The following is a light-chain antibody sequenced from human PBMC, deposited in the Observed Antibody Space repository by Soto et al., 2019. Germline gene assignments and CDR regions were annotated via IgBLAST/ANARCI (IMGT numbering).Light chain of an antibody. V-gene: IGKV3-20*01. CDR1: QSVSSNY. J-gene: IGKJ1*01. Sequence: EIVLTQSPGTLSFSPGERATLSCRASQSVSSNYLAWYQQKPGQPPRLLIYGTSSRATGIPDRFSGSGSGTDFTLTISRLEPEDFAVYYCQEHRTSPPSWTCGQGTKVEI. CDR2: GTS. CDR3: QEHRTSPPSWT.